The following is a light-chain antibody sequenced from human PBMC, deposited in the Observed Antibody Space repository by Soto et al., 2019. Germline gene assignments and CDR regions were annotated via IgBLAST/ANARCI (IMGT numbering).Light chain of an antibody. Sequence: QVVLTQSPSASASLGASVKLTCTLSSGHSSYAIAWHQKQPGKGPRYLMDLNNDGSHTKGDGIPDRFSGSSSGAERYLIISSLQSEDEADYYCQTWGTGFQVFGGGTKLTVL. V-gene: IGLV4-69*01. CDR3: QTWGTGFQV. CDR2: LNNDGSH. CDR1: SGHSSYA. J-gene: IGLJ2*01.